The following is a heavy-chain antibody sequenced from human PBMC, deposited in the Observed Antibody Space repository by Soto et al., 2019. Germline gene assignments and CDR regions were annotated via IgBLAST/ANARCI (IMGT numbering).Heavy chain of an antibody. V-gene: IGHV1-18*01. CDR1: GYTFTSYG. Sequence: QVQLVQSGAEVKKPGASVKVSCKASGYTFTSYGISWVRQAPGQGLEWTGGISAYNGNTNYAQKLQGRVTMTTDTSTSTAYMELRSLRSDATAVYYCARTRGYCSGGSCYSCDYWGQGTLVTVSS. CDR2: ISAYNGNT. CDR3: ARTRGYCSGGSCYSCDY. J-gene: IGHJ4*02. D-gene: IGHD2-15*01.